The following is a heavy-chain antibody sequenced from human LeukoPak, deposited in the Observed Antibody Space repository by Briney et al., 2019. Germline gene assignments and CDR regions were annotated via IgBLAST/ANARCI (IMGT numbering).Heavy chain of an antibody. CDR2: LYTDDRP. J-gene: IGHJ3*02. V-gene: IGHV3-53*01. Sequence: GGSLRLSCAASGFAFSGYAVTWVRQAPGKGLEWVSLLYTDDRPFYADSVKGRFTISRDNSNRTVFLQMNSLRAEDTAVYYCARVRGDSRGNAFDIWGQGTMVSVS. CDR1: GFAFSGYA. CDR3: ARVRGDSRGNAFDI. D-gene: IGHD2-15*01.